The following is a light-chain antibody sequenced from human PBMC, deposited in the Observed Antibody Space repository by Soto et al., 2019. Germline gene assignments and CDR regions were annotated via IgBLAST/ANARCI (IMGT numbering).Light chain of an antibody. CDR1: QSVRTND. J-gene: IGKJ1*01. V-gene: IGKV3D-20*02. Sequence: ENVLTQSPCTLSLSPGERATLSCRASQSVRTNDLAWYQQKPGQAPRLLVYGASNRVPGIPDRFSGSGSGTDFTLTISRLEPEDFAVYYCQQRSDWPWTFGQGTKV. CDR2: GAS. CDR3: QQRSDWPWT.